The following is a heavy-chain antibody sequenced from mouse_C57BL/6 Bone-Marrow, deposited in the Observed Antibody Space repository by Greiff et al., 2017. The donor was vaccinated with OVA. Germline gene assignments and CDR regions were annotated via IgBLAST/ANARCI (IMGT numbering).Heavy chain of an antibody. CDR3: ARRQLHYAMDY. CDR2: IYPGDGDT. Sequence: VQLQQSGPELVKPGASVKISCKASGYAFSSSWMNWVKQRPGKGLEWIGRIYPGDGDTNYNGKFKGKATLTADKSSSTAYMQLSSLTSEDSAVYFCARRQLHYAMDYWGQGTSVTVSS. CDR1: GYAFSSSW. V-gene: IGHV1-82*01. D-gene: IGHD6-1*01. J-gene: IGHJ4*01.